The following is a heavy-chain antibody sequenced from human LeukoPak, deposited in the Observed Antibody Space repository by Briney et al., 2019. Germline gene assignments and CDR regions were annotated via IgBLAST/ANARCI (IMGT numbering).Heavy chain of an antibody. V-gene: IGHV4-34*01. D-gene: IGHD4-17*01. CDR3: ARGGDYGDYGDY. Sequence: PSETLSLTCAVYGGSFSSYYWSWIRQPPGKGLEWIGEINHSGSTNYNPSLKSRVTISVDTSKNQFSLKLSSVTAADTAVYYCARGGDYGDYGDYWGQGTLVTVSS. CDR1: GGSFSSYY. CDR2: INHSGST. J-gene: IGHJ4*02.